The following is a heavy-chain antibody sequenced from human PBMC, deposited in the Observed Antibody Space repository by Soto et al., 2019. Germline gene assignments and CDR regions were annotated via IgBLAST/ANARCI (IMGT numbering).Heavy chain of an antibody. J-gene: IGHJ5*02. D-gene: IGHD3-22*01. CDR1: GGSISSYY. CDR3: ARDRSYSSGPYNWFDP. V-gene: IGHV4-59*01. Sequence: SETLSLTCTVSGGSISSYYWSWIRQPPGKGLEWIGYIYYSGSTNYNPSLKSRVTISVDTSKNQFSLKLSSATAADTAVYYCARDRSYSSGPYNWFDPWGQGTLVTVS. CDR2: IYYSGST.